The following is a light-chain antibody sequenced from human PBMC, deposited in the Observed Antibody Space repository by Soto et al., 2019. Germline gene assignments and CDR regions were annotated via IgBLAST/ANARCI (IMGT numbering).Light chain of an antibody. J-gene: IGLJ2*01. CDR2: GNS. Sequence: QPVLTQPPSVSGAPGQRVTISCTGSSSNIGAGYDVHWYQQLPGTAPKLLIYGNSNRPSGVPDRFSGSKSGTSASLAITGLQAEDAADYYCQSYDSSLSGRVVFGGGTKLTVL. CDR3: QSYDSSLSGRVV. V-gene: IGLV1-40*01. CDR1: SSNIGAGYD.